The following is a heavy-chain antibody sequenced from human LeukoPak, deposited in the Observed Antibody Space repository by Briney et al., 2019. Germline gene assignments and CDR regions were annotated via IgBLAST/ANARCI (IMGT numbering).Heavy chain of an antibody. Sequence: GASVTVSCKASGYTFTSSGISWVRQAPGQGLEWMGIINPSGGSTSYAQKFQGRVTMTRDMSTSTVYMELSSLRSEDTAVYYCARDKDSSGSDYWGQGTLVTVSS. CDR1: GYTFTSSG. CDR3: ARDKDSSGSDY. D-gene: IGHD6-19*01. CDR2: INPSGGST. V-gene: IGHV1-46*01. J-gene: IGHJ4*02.